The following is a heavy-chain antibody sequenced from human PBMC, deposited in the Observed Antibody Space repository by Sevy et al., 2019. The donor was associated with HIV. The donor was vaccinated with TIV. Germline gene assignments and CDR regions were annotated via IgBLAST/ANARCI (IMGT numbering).Heavy chain of an antibody. CDR3: TRWKAAQSIFDY. D-gene: IGHD6-13*01. Sequence: GGSLRLSCTASGFSLGDYCMSWVRQDPGKGLEWVAFLKSDVYGGTVDHAASVRGRFVISRDDSKTIAYLQMNDLKTEDTGVYYCTRWKAAQSIFDYWGQGTLVTVSS. CDR2: LKSDVYGGTV. J-gene: IGHJ4*02. CDR1: GFSLGDYC. V-gene: IGHV3-49*04.